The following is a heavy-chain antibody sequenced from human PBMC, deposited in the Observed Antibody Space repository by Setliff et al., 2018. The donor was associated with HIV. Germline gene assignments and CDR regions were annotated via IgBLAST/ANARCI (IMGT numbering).Heavy chain of an antibody. V-gene: IGHV4-39*01. J-gene: IGHJ4*02. CDR2: VYYSGTT. D-gene: IGHD3-22*01. Sequence: SETLSLTCIVSGGSITSSGYYWGWIRQPPGKGLEWIGSVYYSGTTYYNPSLKSRLTISVVTSKNQFSLNPTSVTAADTAVYYCARQPETYYYVGGVYFPGPYFDYWGQGAPVTVSS. CDR1: GGSITSSGYY. CDR3: ARQPETYYYVGGVYFPGPYFDY.